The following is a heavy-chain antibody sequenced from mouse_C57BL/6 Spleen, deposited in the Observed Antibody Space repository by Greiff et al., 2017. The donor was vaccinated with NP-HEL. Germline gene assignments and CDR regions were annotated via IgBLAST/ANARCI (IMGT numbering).Heavy chain of an antibody. Sequence: VQLQESGPELVKPGASVKISCKASGYAFSSSWMNWVKQRPGKGLEWIGRIYPGDGDTNYNGKFKGKATLTADKSSSTAYMQLSSLTSEDSAVYCCARGPSSDVGAYWGQGTLVTVSA. CDR3: ARGPSSDVGAY. V-gene: IGHV1-82*01. CDR2: IYPGDGDT. D-gene: IGHD1-1*01. CDR1: GYAFSSSW. J-gene: IGHJ3*01.